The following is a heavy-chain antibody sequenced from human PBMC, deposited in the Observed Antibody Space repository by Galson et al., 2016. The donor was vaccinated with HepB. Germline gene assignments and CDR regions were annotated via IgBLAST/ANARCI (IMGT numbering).Heavy chain of an antibody. D-gene: IGHD3-22*01. Sequence: SLRLSCAASGFTLDHYAMHWVRQAPGKGLEWVSGISWNSGSIGCADSVKGRFTIPRDNAKNSLYLQMNSLRAGDTALYYCAKDSGAYYYDSSGYRRNAFDIWGQGTMVTVSS. J-gene: IGHJ3*02. CDR3: AKDSGAYYYDSSGYRRNAFDI. CDR1: GFTLDHYA. CDR2: ISWNSGSI. V-gene: IGHV3-9*01.